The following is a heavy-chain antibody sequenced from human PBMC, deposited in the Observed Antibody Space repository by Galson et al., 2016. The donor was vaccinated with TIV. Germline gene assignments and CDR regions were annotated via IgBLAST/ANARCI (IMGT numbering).Heavy chain of an antibody. CDR3: ARALNYGMDV. CDR2: INPDSGDT. CDR1: GYTFTGYY. Sequence: SVKASCKASGYTFTGYYMHWVRQAPGQGLEWMGWINPDSGDTNSAQEFQGRVTMTRDTSITTAYMDVSSLRPDDTAVYFCARALNYGMDVWGQGTTVTVSS. V-gene: IGHV1-2*02. D-gene: IGHD3-10*01. J-gene: IGHJ6*02.